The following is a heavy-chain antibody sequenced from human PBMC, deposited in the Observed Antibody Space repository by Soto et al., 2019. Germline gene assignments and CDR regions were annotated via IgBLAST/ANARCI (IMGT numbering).Heavy chain of an antibody. D-gene: IGHD2-15*01. CDR1: GFSFSDYY. Sequence: QVQLVESGGGLVKPGGSLRLSCAASGFSFSDYYMSWIRQAPGKGLEWVSYTSSSGSTTYYADSVKGRFTVSRDNAKDXXWLQGNSLGADDTAVYYCARNGYCSRDACSYGVDVWGQGTTVTASS. CDR3: ARNGYCSRDACSYGVDV. CDR2: TSSSGSTT. J-gene: IGHJ6*02. V-gene: IGHV3-11*01.